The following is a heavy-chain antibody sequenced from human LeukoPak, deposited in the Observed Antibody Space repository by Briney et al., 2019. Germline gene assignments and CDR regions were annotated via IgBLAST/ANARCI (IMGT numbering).Heavy chain of an antibody. CDR2: ISGSGGST. CDR3: ARGLNSGVGPAAY. D-gene: IGHD6-13*01. CDR1: GFTFSGYA. J-gene: IGHJ4*02. V-gene: IGHV3-23*01. Sequence: GGSLRLSCAASGFTFSGYAMSWVRQAPGKGLEWVSAISGSGGSTYYADSVKGRFTISRDNAKNSLYLQVNSLRPEDTAVYYCARGLNSGVGPAAYWGQGTLVTVSS.